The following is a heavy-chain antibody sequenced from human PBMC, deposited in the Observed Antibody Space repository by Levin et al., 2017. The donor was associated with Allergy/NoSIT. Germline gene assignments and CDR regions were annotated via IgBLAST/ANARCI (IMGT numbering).Heavy chain of an antibody. D-gene: IGHD5-18*01. CDR3: ANSQTGRSGYSYGSGFDY. CDR2: ISGSGGST. V-gene: IGHV3-23*01. CDR1: GFTFSSYA. J-gene: IGHJ4*02. Sequence: GGSLRLSCAASGFTFSSYAMSWVRQAPGKGLEWVSAISGSGGSTYYADSVKGRFTISRDNSKNTLYLQMNSLRAEDTAVYYCANSQTGRSGYSYGSGFDYWGQGTLVTVSS.